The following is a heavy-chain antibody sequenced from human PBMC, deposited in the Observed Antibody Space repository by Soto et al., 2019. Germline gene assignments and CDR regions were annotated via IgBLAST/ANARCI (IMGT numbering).Heavy chain of an antibody. J-gene: IGHJ6*02. CDR1: GVTFSSYN. D-gene: IGHD5-12*01. V-gene: IGHV3-21*01. Sequence: XGSRRISCAAGGVTFSSYNLNWVRQAPGKGLEWVSSISSSSSYIYYADSVKGRFTISRDNAKNSLYLQMNSLRAEDTAVYYCARDSGYENYYYYYGMDVSGQGLTVTVS. CDR2: ISSSSSYI. CDR3: ARDSGYENYYYYYGMDV.